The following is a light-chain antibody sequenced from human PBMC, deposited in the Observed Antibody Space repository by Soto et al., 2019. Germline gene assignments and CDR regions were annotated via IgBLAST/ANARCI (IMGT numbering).Light chain of an antibody. CDR3: QQYYETPHT. CDR1: RSVLYPSDKRNY. J-gene: IGKJ2*01. V-gene: IGKV4-1*01. Sequence: DIVMTQSPDSLAVSLGVRATITCKSSRSVLYPSDKRNYLAWYQQKPGPPPTLLLYWASTRESGVPARFTGSGSGTDFTLTINSLQAEDVAIYFCQQYYETPHTFGQGTKLEL. CDR2: WAS.